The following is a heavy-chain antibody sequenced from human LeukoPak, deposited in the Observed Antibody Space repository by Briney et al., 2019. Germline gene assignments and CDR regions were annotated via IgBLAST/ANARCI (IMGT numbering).Heavy chain of an antibody. CDR2: IYTSGGA. CDR3: AGSWSLMGWFNR. Sequence: SETLSLTCAVSGGSISSYYWSWIRQPAGRGLEWIGRIYTSGGANYSPSLKSRVTMSIDTSKNQFSLRLTSVTAADTAVYYCAGSWSLMGWFNRWGQGTLVTVSS. CDR1: GGSISSYY. D-gene: IGHD2-8*02. V-gene: IGHV4-4*07. J-gene: IGHJ5*02.